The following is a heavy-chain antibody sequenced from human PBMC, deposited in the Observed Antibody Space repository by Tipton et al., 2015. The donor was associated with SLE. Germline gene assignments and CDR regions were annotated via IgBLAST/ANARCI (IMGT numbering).Heavy chain of an antibody. Sequence: TLSLTCAVYGGSFSGYYWSWIRQPPGKGLEWIGEMDDSGITNYNPSLKSRVSMSLDPSKNQFSLRLSSVTAADTALYFCARRQLVRGTYFDSWGRGTLVAVSS. J-gene: IGHJ4*02. CDR1: GGSFSGYY. CDR2: MDDSGIT. CDR3: ARRQLVRGTYFDS. V-gene: IGHV4-34*09. D-gene: IGHD6-6*01.